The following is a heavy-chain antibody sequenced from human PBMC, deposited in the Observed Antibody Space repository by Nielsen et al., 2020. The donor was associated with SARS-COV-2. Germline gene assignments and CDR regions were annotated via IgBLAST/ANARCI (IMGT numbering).Heavy chain of an antibody. V-gene: IGHV3-48*03. Sequence: GESLKISCAASGFTFSSYEMNWVRQAPGKGLEWVSYISSSGSTIYYADSVKGRFTISRDNAKNSLYLQMNSLRAEDTAVYYCAGSRGIAARLYYYYYYGMDVWGQGTTVTVSS. D-gene: IGHD6-6*01. J-gene: IGHJ6*02. CDR2: ISSSGSTI. CDR3: AGSRGIAARLYYYYYYGMDV. CDR1: GFTFSSYE.